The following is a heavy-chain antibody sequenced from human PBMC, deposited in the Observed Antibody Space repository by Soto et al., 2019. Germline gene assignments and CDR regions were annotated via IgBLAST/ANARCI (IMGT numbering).Heavy chain of an antibody. D-gene: IGHD2-2*01. CDR3: ARDSASIPALYYFDY. CDR1: GYTFTSYA. J-gene: IGHJ4*02. V-gene: IGHV1-3*01. CDR2: INAGNGNT. Sequence: GASVKVSCKASGYTFTSYAMHWVRQAPGQRLEWMGWINAGNGNTKYSQKFQGRVTITRDTSASTAYMELSSLRSEDTAVYYCARDSASIPALYYFDYWGQGTLVTVSS.